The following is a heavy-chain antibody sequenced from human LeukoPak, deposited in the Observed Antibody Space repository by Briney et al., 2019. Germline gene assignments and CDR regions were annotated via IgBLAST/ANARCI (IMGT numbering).Heavy chain of an antibody. D-gene: IGHD2-8*01. CDR3: TKDGVWRSKGVPTKNHMDV. Sequence: GGSLRLSCAASGFTVSSNYMSWVRQAPGKGLEWVSVIYSGGSTYYADSVKGRFTISRDNAKNSLYLQMNGLTPEDMALYFCTKDGVWRSKGVPTKNHMDVWGKGTTVTVSS. CDR2: IYSGGST. J-gene: IGHJ6*03. CDR1: GFTVSSNY. V-gene: IGHV3-53*05.